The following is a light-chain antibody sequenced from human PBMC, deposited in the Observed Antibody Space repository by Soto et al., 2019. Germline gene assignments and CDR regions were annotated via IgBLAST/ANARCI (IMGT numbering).Light chain of an antibody. CDR2: GAS. J-gene: IGKJ1*01. CDR1: QSVSSSY. V-gene: IGKV3-20*01. Sequence: EIVLTQSPGTLSLSPGETTSLSCRASQSVSSSYVAWYQQKAGQTPRLLIYGASSRATGIPDRFSGSGSGTDFTLTISRLEPEDFAVYYCQQYGSSRTFGQGTKVDIK. CDR3: QQYGSSRT.